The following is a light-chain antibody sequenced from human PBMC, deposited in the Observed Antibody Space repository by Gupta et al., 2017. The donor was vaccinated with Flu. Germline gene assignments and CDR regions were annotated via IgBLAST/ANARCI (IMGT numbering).Light chain of an antibody. CDR1: QTVSIN. V-gene: IGKV3-15*01. J-gene: IGKJ1*01. CDR2: DAS. CDR3: QQYNKWPPGT. Sequence: EIVMTQSPATLSVSPGERATLSCRASQTVSINLAWYQQKPGQAPRLLIYDASTRATGIPARFSGSGSGTEFTLTISSLQSEDFAIYYCQQYNKWPPGTFGQGTKVEIK.